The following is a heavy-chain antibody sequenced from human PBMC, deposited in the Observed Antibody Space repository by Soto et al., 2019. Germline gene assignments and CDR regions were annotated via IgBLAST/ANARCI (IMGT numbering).Heavy chain of an antibody. J-gene: IGHJ3*02. V-gene: IGHV4-31*03. Sequence: ASETLSLTCTVSGGSISSGGYYWSWIRQHPGKGLEWIGYIYYSGSTYYNPSLKSRVTISVDTSKNQFSLELSSVTAADTAVYYCARALRAMGNAFDIWGQGTMVTVSS. CDR2: IYYSGST. D-gene: IGHD3-10*01. CDR3: ARALRAMGNAFDI. CDR1: GGSISSGGYY.